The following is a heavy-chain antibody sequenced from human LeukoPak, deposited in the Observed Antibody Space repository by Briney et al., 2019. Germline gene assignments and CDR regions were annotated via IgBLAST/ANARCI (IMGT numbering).Heavy chain of an antibody. Sequence: PGGSLRLSCAASGFTFSSYSMNWVRQAPGRGLEWVANINQDESAKYYLNSVEGRFTVSRDNGKNTLYLQMNSLRDEDTAVYYCARLGIVASGPNWFDPWGQGTLVTVSS. CDR1: GFTFSSYS. J-gene: IGHJ5*02. CDR2: INQDESAK. D-gene: IGHD2-21*01. V-gene: IGHV3-7*01. CDR3: ARLGIVASGPNWFDP.